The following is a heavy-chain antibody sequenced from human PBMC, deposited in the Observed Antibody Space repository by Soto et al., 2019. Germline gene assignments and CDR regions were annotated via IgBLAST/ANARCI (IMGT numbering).Heavy chain of an antibody. CDR2: INPDNGNT. Sequence: QVQLVQSGAEVKKPGASVRVSCKASGYTFTSYGISWVRQAPGQGLEWMGWINPDNGNTNYAQKLQGRVTMTTDTSTTTAYMALRSLRSDDPAVYYCASDWFGIDYWGQGTLVTVSS. CDR1: GYTFTSYG. V-gene: IGHV1-18*01. CDR3: ASDWFGIDY. D-gene: IGHD3-16*01. J-gene: IGHJ4*02.